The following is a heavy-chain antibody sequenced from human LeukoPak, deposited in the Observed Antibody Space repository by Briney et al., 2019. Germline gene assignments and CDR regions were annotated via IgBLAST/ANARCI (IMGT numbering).Heavy chain of an antibody. J-gene: IGHJ5*02. CDR2: IWYDGSNK. CDR3: AGDPNTPP. V-gene: IGHV3-33*01. D-gene: IGHD1/OR15-1a*01. Sequence: GGSLRLSCAASGFTFSSYGMHWVRQAPGKGLEWVAVIWYDGSNKYYADSVKGRFTISRDNSKNTLYLQLNSLRAQDTAVYYSAGDPNTPPWGQGTLVTVSS. CDR1: GFTFSSYG.